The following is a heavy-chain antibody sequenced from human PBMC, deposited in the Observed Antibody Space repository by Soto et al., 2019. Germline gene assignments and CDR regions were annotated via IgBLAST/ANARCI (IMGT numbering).Heavy chain of an antibody. CDR3: ARVAGQDDSSGYAIYYYYGIDV. CDR1: GGTFSSYA. J-gene: IGHJ6*02. V-gene: IGHV1-69*13. Sequence: GASVKVSCKASGGTFSSYAISWVRQAPGQGLEWMGGIIPIFGTANYAQKFQGRVTITADESTSTAYMELSSLRSEDTAVYYCARVAGQDDSSGYAIYYYYGIDVWGQGTTVTVSS. CDR2: IIPIFGTA. D-gene: IGHD3-22*01.